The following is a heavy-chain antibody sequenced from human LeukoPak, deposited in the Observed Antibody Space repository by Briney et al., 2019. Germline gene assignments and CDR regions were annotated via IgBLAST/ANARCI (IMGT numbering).Heavy chain of an antibody. J-gene: IGHJ4*02. CDR3: ASSLTASSTTDY. CDR1: GYAFTSYG. CDR2: ISAYNGNT. D-gene: IGHD1/OR15-1a*01. Sequence: ASVKVSCKASGYAFTSYGISWVRQAPGQGLEWMGWISAYNGNTNYAQKLQGRVTMTTDTSTSTAYMELRSLRSDDTAVYYCASSLTASSTTDYWGQGTLVTVSS. V-gene: IGHV1-18*01.